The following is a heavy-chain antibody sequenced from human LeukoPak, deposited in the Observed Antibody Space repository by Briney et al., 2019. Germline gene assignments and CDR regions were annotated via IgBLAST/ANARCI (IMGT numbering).Heavy chain of an antibody. Sequence: GKSLRLSCAASGFSFSTYAMHWVRQAPGKGLEWVTIISFDGTKRYYADPVKGRFTISRDNSKNTLYLQMNSLRAEDTAVYYCARDIRGVYYYGSAIWGQGTLVTVSS. V-gene: IGHV3-30-3*01. CDR3: ARDIRGVYYYGSAI. CDR1: GFSFSTYA. CDR2: ISFDGTKR. D-gene: IGHD3-10*01. J-gene: IGHJ4*02.